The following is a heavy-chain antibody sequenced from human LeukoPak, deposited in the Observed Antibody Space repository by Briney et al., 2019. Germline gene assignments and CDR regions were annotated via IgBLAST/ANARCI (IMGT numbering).Heavy chain of an antibody. V-gene: IGHV3-23*01. D-gene: IGHD3-10*01. J-gene: IGHJ4*02. CDR1: GFTFSNYA. CDR3: AKDRTVFRGITYYFDY. Sequence: GGSLRLSCAASGFTFSNYALSWVRQAPGEGLEWVSAISASGTSTYYADSVKGRFTISKDNSKNTLYLQMNSLRADDTAVYYCAKDRTVFRGITYYFDYWGQGTLVSVSS. CDR2: ISASGTST.